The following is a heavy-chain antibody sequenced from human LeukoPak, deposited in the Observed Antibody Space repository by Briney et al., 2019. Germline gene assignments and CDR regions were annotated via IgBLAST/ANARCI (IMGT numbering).Heavy chain of an antibody. V-gene: IGHV1-18*01. CDR1: GGTFSSYA. Sequence: GASVKVSCKASGGTFSSYAISWVRQAPGQGLEWMGWISAYNGNTNYAQKLQGRVTMTTDTSTSTAYMELRSLRSDDTAVYYCARGVRGVDISTRTYYYYYYMDVWGKGTTVTISS. D-gene: IGHD3-10*01. J-gene: IGHJ6*03. CDR2: ISAYNGNT. CDR3: ARGVRGVDISTRTYYYYYYMDV.